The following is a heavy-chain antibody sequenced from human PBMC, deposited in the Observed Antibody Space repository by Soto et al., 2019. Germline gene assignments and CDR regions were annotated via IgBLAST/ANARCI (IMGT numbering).Heavy chain of an antibody. CDR3: ATKEGFDY. CDR1: GFTFSSYT. J-gene: IGHJ4*02. V-gene: IGHV3-64*07. CDR2: ISGNGDST. Sequence: EVQLVESGGGLVQPGGSLRLSCTASGFTFSSYTMHWVRQAPGKGLEYLSAISGNGDSTYDADSVKGRFTISRDNSKNTLYLQMGSRRADDTAVYYCATKEGFDYWGQGTLVTVSS.